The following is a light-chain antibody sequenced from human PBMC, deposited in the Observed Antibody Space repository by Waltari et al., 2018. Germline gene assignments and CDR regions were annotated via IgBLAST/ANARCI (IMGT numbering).Light chain of an antibody. V-gene: IGLV4-69*01. CDR1: SGHSRNV. Sequence: QLVLTQSPSASASLGASVKLTCTLSSGHSRNVIAWLQQQPEKGPRYLMKVNSDGSHSKGGQVPDPCSGYNAGAERCPPLPSLQSVGEADYSCQTGGHVTGVFGGGTKLTVL. CDR2: VNSDGSH. J-gene: IGLJ3*02. CDR3: QTGGHVTGV.